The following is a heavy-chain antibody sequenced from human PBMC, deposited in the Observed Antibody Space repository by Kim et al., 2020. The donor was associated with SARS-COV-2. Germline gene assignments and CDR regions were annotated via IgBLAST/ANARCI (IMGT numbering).Heavy chain of an antibody. CDR3: VRDLATPPYNWFDP. V-gene: IGHV4-4*07. J-gene: IGHJ5*02. D-gene: IGHD2-15*01. Sequence: YNPSLKSRITMSIDTSKNQFSLKLSSVTAADTAVYYCVRDLATPPYNWFDPWGQGTLVTVSS.